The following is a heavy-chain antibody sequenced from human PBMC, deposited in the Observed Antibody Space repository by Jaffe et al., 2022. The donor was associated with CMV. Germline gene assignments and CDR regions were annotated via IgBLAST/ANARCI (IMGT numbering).Heavy chain of an antibody. J-gene: IGHJ6*03. CDR3: ARGGIMAAAGKYYYMDV. CDR1: GGSFSGYY. CDR2: INHSGST. D-gene: IGHD6-13*01. V-gene: IGHV4-34*01. Sequence: QVQLQQWGAGLLKPSETLSLTCAVYGGSFSGYYWSWIRQPPGKGLEWIGEINHSGSTNYNPSLKSRVTISVDTSKNQFSLKLSSVTAADTAVYYCARGGIMAAAGKYYYMDVWGKGTTVTVSS.